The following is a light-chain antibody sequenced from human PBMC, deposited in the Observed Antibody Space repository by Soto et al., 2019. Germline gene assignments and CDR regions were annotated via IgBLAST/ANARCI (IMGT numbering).Light chain of an antibody. CDR2: RAS. CDR1: ESVSSN. V-gene: IGKV3-15*01. Sequence: EIGMTQSPATLSVSQGESATLSCRATESVSSNLAWFQQKPGQAPRLLIYRASTRATGIPARFSGSGSGTEFTLTISSLQSEDFAVYFCQQYNNWPPWTFGQGTKVEIK. CDR3: QQYNNWPPWT. J-gene: IGKJ1*01.